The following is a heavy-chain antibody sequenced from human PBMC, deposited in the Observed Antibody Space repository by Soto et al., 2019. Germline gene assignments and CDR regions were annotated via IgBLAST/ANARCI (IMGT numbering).Heavy chain of an antibody. CDR2: ISKNGDST. CDR1: GFTFSSET. J-gene: IGHJ4*02. Sequence: EVQLMESGGGVVQPGGSLRLSCAASGFTFSSETMFWVRQAQGKGLEHITAISKNGDSTFYADSVKGRFSISRDNSKNTLYLQMGSLRAEDMAVYYCATREGFAYWGQGTLVTVSS. CDR3: ATREGFAY. V-gene: IGHV3-64*07.